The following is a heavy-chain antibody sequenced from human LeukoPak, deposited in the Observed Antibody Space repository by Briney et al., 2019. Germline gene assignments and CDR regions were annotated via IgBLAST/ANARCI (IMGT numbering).Heavy chain of an antibody. D-gene: IGHD3-22*01. V-gene: IGHV3-21*01. Sequence: GGSLRLSCAASGFTFSSYSMNWVRQAPGKGLEWVSSISSSSSYIYYADSVKGRFTISRDNAKNSLYLQMNSLRAEDTAVYYCARGLAHYYDSSAYFLDYWGQGTLVTVSS. J-gene: IGHJ4*02. CDR2: ISSSSSYI. CDR3: ARGLAHYYDSSAYFLDY. CDR1: GFTFSSYS.